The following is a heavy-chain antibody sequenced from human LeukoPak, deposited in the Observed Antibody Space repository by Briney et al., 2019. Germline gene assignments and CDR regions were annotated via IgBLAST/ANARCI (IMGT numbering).Heavy chain of an antibody. J-gene: IGHJ6*03. V-gene: IGHV1-58*01. D-gene: IGHD2-2*01. CDR1: GFTFTSSA. CDR2: IVVGSGNT. CDR3: AADCTVSSSTSCRPKSYYYYYMDV. Sequence: SVKVSCKSSGFTFTSSAVQWVRQARGQRLEWIGWIVVGSGNTNYAQKFQERVTITRDMSTSTAYMELSSLRSEDTAVYYCAADCTVSSSTSCRPKSYYYYYMDVWGKGTTVTVSS.